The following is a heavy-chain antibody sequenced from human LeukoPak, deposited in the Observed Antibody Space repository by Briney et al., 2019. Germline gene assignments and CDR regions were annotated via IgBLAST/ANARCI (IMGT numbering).Heavy chain of an antibody. J-gene: IGHJ4*02. CDR1: GGTFSSYA. CDR2: IIPIFGTA. CDR3: ARGVRLEMYYFDY. Sequence: SVKVSCKASGGTFSSYAISWVRQAPGQGLEWMGGIIPIFGTANYAQKFQGRVTITADESTSTAYMELSSLRSEDTAVYYCARGVRLEMYYFDYWGQGTLVTVSA. D-gene: IGHD1-1*01. V-gene: IGHV1-69*13.